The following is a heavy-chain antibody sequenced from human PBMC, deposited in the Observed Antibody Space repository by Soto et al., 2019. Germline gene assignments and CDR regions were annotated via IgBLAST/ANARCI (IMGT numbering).Heavy chain of an antibody. CDR2: IHYSGST. CDR1: GGSISGEGYY. D-gene: IGHD6-13*01. V-gene: IGHV4-31*03. Sequence: QVQLQESGPGLVEPSQTLSLTCTVSGGSISGEGYYWSWIRQYSGRGLEWIGYIHYSGSTYYNPSLKSRVIISVDTSKTQFFLNLSSVTAADTAVYYCARACTATAGWANWFDRWGQGTLVTVSS. CDR3: ARACTATAGWANWFDR. J-gene: IGHJ5*02.